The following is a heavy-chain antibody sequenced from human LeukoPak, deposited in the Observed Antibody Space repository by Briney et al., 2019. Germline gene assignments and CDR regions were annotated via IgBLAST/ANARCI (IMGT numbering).Heavy chain of an antibody. D-gene: IGHD6-19*01. CDR2: ISSSSSSL. Sequence: GGSLRLSCAASGFTFSIYTMNWVRQAPGKGLEWVSSISSSSSSLYYADSVKGRFTISRDNAKNSLFLQMNSLRAEDTAVYYCARSYSSGWYPENTPDYWGQGTLVTVSS. CDR1: GFTFSIYT. CDR3: ARSYSSGWYPENTPDY. V-gene: IGHV3-21*01. J-gene: IGHJ4*02.